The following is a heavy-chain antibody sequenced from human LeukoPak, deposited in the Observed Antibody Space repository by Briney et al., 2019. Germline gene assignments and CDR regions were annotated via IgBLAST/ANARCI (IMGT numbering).Heavy chain of an antibody. CDR1: GFTFSSYG. CDR3: ARECYYYYYYGMDV. D-gene: IGHD5-18*01. CDR2: IWYDGSNK. J-gene: IGHJ6*02. Sequence: GSLRLSCAASGFTFSSYGMHWVRQAPGKGLEWVAVIWYDGSNKYYADSVKGRFTISRDNSKNTLYLQMNSLRAEDTAVYYCARECYYYYYYGMDVWGQGTTVTVSS. V-gene: IGHV3-33*01.